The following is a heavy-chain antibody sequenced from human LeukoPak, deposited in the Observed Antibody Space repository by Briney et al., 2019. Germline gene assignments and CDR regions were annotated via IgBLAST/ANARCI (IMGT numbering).Heavy chain of an antibody. V-gene: IGHV3-7*05. D-gene: IGHD4-17*01. CDR1: GFTFSSYW. J-gene: IGHJ3*02. Sequence: GGSLRLSCAASGFTFSSYWMSWVRQAPGKGLEWVATIKQDGSQKEYVDSVKGRFTISRDNAKNSLYLQMNSPRAEDTAVYYCARDPTVTNYHDAFDIWGQGTMVTVSS. CDR3: ARDPTVTNYHDAFDI. CDR2: IKQDGSQK.